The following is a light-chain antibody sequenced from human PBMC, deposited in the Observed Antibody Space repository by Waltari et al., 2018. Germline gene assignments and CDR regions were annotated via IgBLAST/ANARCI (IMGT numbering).Light chain of an antibody. CDR2: EVS. CDR3: SSYTSSSTLWV. CDR1: SSDVGGYKS. V-gene: IGLV2-14*01. J-gene: IGLJ3*02. Sequence: QSALTQPASVSGSPGQSITISCTGTSSDVGGYKSVSWYQQHPGKAPKLIIFEVSNRPAGVSNRFSGSKSANTASLTISGLQAEDEADYYCSSYTSSSTLWVFGGGTKLTVL.